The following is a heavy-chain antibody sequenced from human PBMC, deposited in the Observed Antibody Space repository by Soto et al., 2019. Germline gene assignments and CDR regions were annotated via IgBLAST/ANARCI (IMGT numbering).Heavy chain of an antibody. Sequence: SETLSLTCTVSGGSISSGGYYWSWIRQHPGKGLEWIGYIYYSGSTYYNPSLKSRVTISVDTSKNQFSLKLSSVTAADTAVYYCARDINWNYRVGHSFDPWGKGTLVT. CDR2: IYYSGST. CDR3: ARDINWNYRVGHSFDP. D-gene: IGHD1-7*01. J-gene: IGHJ5*02. V-gene: IGHV4-31*03. CDR1: GGSISSGGYY.